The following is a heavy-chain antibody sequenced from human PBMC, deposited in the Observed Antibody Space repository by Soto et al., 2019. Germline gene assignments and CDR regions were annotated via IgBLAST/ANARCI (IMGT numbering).Heavy chain of an antibody. CDR2: IYYSGST. J-gene: IGHJ6*03. CDR1: GGSISSYY. Sequence: QVQLQESGPGLVKPSETLSLTCTVSGGSISSYYWSWIRQPPGKGLEWIGYIYYSGSTNYKPSLNSRVTISVDTSKNQYSLKLSSVTAADTAVYYCARLRIAAREYYMDVWGKGTTVTVSS. V-gene: IGHV4-59*08. D-gene: IGHD6-13*01. CDR3: ARLRIAAREYYMDV.